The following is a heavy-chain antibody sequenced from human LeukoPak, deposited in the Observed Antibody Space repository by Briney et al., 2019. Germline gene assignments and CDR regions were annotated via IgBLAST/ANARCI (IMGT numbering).Heavy chain of an antibody. CDR2: IYSGGST. V-gene: IGHV3-66*01. Sequence: GGSLRLSCAASGFTVSSNYMSWVRQAPGKGLEWVSVIYSGGSTYYADSVKGRFTISRDNSKNTLYLQMNSLRAEDTAVYYCARDSAYYDSSGYQYYWGQGTLVTVSS. CDR1: GFTVSSNY. J-gene: IGHJ4*02. D-gene: IGHD3-22*01. CDR3: ARDSAYYDSSGYQYY.